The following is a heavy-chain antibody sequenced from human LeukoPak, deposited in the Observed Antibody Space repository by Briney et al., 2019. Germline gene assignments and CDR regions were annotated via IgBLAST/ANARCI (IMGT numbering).Heavy chain of an antibody. CDR1: GGSISNTNW. D-gene: IGHD7-27*01. CDR2: VNLQGST. Sequence: SETLSLTCGVSGGSISNTNWWTWVRQPPGKGLEWIGEVNLQGSTNYNPSLKSRVAISVDKSENHISLKLTSVTAADTAVYYCASRWVLTGEPYWGQGTLVTVSS. CDR3: ASRWVLTGEPY. J-gene: IGHJ4*02. V-gene: IGHV4-4*02.